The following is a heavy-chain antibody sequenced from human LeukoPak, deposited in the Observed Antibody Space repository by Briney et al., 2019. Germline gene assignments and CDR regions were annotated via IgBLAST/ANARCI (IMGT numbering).Heavy chain of an antibody. CDR2: FDPEDGET. J-gene: IGHJ3*02. V-gene: IGHV1-24*01. D-gene: IGHD3-22*01. Sequence: ASVKVSCKVSGYTLTELSMHWVRQAPGKGLEWMGGFDPEDGETIYAQKFQGRVTMTEDTSTDTAYMELSSLRSEDTAVYYCATDYYDSSGYYHDAFDIWGQGTVVTVSS. CDR1: GYTLTELS. CDR3: ATDYYDSSGYYHDAFDI.